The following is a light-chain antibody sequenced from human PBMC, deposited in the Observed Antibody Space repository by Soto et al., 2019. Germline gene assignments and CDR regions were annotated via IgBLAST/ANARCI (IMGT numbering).Light chain of an antibody. CDR2: GAS. Sequence: DIQMTQSPSSVSASIGDTVTITCRASQDISTLLAWYQQKPGKAPKLLIYGASTSESGVPSRFSGRGSGTDFTLTISSLQPEDFATYFCQQADSFPLTFGGGTKVEMK. V-gene: IGKV1D-12*01. CDR3: QQADSFPLT. CDR1: QDISTL. J-gene: IGKJ4*01.